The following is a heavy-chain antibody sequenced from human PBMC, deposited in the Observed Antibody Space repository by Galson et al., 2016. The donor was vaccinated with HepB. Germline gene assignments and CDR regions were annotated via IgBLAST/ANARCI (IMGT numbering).Heavy chain of an antibody. Sequence: SLRLSCAASGFTFSSCPMSWVRQAPGKGLEWVSSISGSGGSTNYADSVKGRFTISRDNSKNTLYLQMNSLRAEDTAVYYCARDPMATRYYYYGMDVWGQGTTGTVSS. CDR3: ARDPMATRYYYYGMDV. D-gene: IGHD5-24*01. V-gene: IGHV3-23*01. CDR2: ISGSGGST. CDR1: GFTFSSCP. J-gene: IGHJ6*02.